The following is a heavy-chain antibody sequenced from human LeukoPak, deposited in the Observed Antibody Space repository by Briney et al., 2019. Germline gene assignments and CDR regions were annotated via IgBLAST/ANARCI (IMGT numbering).Heavy chain of an antibody. CDR1: GYSISSGYY. V-gene: IGHV4-38-2*02. D-gene: IGHD2-15*01. Sequence: PSETLSLTCTVSGYSISSGYYWGWIRQPPGKGLEWIGSIYHSGSTYYNPSLKSRVTISVDTSKNQFSLKLSSVTAADTAVYYCARVDIVVVVAAHLLLGYNWFDPWGQGTLVAVSS. CDR3: ARVDIVVVVAAHLLLGYNWFDP. CDR2: IYHSGST. J-gene: IGHJ5*02.